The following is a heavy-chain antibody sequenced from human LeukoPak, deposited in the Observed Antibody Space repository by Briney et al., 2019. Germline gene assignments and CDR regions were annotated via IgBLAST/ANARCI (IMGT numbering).Heavy chain of an antibody. V-gene: IGHV4-4*07. D-gene: IGHD5-12*01. CDR2: IYTSGST. Sequence: SKTLSLTCTVSGGSISSYYWSWIRQPAGKGLEWIGRIYTSGSTNYNPSLKSRVTMSVDTSKNQFSLKLSSVTAADTAVYYCARASGYSGYDWVYYFDYWGQGTLVTVSS. J-gene: IGHJ4*01. CDR3: ARASGYSGYDWVYYFDY. CDR1: GGSISSYY.